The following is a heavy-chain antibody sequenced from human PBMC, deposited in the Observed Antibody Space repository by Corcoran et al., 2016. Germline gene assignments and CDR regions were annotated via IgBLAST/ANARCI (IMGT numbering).Heavy chain of an antibody. D-gene: IGHD4-17*01. CDR1: GFTFSSHG. Sequence: QVQLVESGGGVVQPGRSLRLSCAASGFTFSSHGMHWVRQAPGKGLEWVAVIWYDGSNKYYADSVKGRFTISRDNSKNTLYLQMNSLRAEDTAVYYCARNAMTTVTTWRRGDAFDIWGQGTMVTVSS. CDR2: IWYDGSNK. CDR3: ARNAMTTVTTWRRGDAFDI. J-gene: IGHJ3*02. V-gene: IGHV3-33*01.